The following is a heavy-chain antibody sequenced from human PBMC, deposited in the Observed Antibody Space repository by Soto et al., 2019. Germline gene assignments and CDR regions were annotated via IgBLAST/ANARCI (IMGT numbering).Heavy chain of an antibody. V-gene: IGHV3-33*01. CDR3: ARGPTTVTFDY. Sequence: GGSLRLSCAASGFTFSSYGMHWVRQAPGKGLEWVAVIWYDGSNKYYADSVKGRFTISRDNSKNTLYLQMNSLRAEDTAVYYCARGPTTVTFDYWGQGTLVTVSS. D-gene: IGHD4-17*01. CDR2: IWYDGSNK. J-gene: IGHJ4*02. CDR1: GFTFSSYG.